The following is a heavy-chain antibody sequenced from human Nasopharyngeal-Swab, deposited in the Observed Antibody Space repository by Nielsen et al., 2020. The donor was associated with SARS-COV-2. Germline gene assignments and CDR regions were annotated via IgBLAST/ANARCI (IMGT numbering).Heavy chain of an antibody. CDR3: ARLLIGTPAYGSGTIDY. Sequence: WIRQPPGKGLEWIGYIYYSGSTYYNPSLKSRVTISVDTSKNQFSLKLSSVTAADTAVYYCARLLIGTPAYGSGTIDYWGQGTLVTVSS. J-gene: IGHJ4*02. CDR2: IYYSGST. V-gene: IGHV4-28*01. D-gene: IGHD3-10*01.